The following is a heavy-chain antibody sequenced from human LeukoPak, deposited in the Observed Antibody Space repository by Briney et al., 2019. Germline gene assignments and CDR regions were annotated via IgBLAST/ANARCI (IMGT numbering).Heavy chain of an antibody. D-gene: IGHD3-22*01. CDR1: GFTFSSYS. CDR2: ISSSSSYI. CDR3: ARADYYDSSGYYSGEVAFDI. J-gene: IGHJ3*02. V-gene: IGHV3-21*01. Sequence: GGSLRLSCAASGFTFSSYSMNWVRQAPGKGLEWVSSISSSSSYIYYADSVKGRFTISRDNAKNTLYLQMNSLRAEDTAVYYCARADYYDSSGYYSGEVAFDIWGQGTMVTVSS.